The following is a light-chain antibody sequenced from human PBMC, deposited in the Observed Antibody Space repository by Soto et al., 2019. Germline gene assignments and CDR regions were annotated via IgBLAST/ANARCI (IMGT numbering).Light chain of an antibody. V-gene: IGKV3-20*01. CDR1: ESVSSNY. Sequence: EIVLTQSPGTLSLSPGERATLFCRASESVSSNYLAWYQQKPGQAPRLLIYGASSRASGTPDRFSGSGSGTAFTGTAFTLTISGLEPEDSAVYHCQQYDNTPWTFGQGTKVEI. J-gene: IGKJ1*01. CDR3: QQYDNTPWT. CDR2: GAS.